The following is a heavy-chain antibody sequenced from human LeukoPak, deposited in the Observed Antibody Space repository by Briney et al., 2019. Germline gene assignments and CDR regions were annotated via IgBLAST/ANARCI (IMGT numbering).Heavy chain of an antibody. V-gene: IGHV3-23*01. D-gene: IGHD6-19*01. CDR3: AKSRDIPVAGISDY. CDR1: GFTFSSYA. J-gene: IGHJ4*02. Sequence: GGSLRLSCAASGFTFSSYAMSWVRQAPGKGLEWVSVISGSGGSTYYADSVKGRFTISRDNSKNTLYLQMNSLRAEDTAVYYCAKSRDIPVAGISDYWGQGTLVTVSS. CDR2: ISGSGGST.